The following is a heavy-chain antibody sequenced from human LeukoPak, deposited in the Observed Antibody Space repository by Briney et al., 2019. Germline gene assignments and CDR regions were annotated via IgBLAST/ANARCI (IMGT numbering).Heavy chain of an antibody. J-gene: IGHJ3*02. CDR2: ISYDGSNK. CDR1: GFTFSSYA. D-gene: IGHD3-22*01. V-gene: IGHV3-30-3*01. Sequence: GGSLRLSCAASGFTFSSYAMHWVRQAPGKGLEWVAVISYDGSNKYYADSVKGRFTISRDNSKNTLYLQMNSLRAEDTAVYYCAGGLYYYDSSGYSVAAFDIWGQGTMVTVSS. CDR3: AGGLYYYDSSGYSVAAFDI.